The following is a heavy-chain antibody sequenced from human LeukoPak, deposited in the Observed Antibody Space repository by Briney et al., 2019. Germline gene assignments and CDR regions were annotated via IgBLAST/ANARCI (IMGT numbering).Heavy chain of an antibody. D-gene: IGHD3-10*01. CDR1: GGSISSYY. V-gene: IGHV4-59*01. Sequence: SETLSLTCTVSGGSISSYYWSWIRQPPGKGLEWIGYIYYSGSTNYNPSLKSRVTISVNTSKNQFSLKLSSVTAADTAVYYCARDSQRDYYGSGSYVRVFGYWGQGTLVTVSS. CDR2: IYYSGST. J-gene: IGHJ4*02. CDR3: ARDSQRDYYGSGSYVRVFGY.